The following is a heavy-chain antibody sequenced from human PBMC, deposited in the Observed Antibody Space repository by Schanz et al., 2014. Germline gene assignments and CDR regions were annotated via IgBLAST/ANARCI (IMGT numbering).Heavy chain of an antibody. V-gene: IGHV4-34*01. CDR2: IHHSGST. CDR1: GGSFSGYY. Sequence: QVQLQQWGAGLLKPSETLSLTCAVYGGSFSGYYWTWIRQPPGKGLEWIGEIHHSGSTNYNPSLKSRVTISLDTSKTQFSRTLSSVTAADTAVYYCARGEWSTSQFDYWGHGTLVTVSS. J-gene: IGHJ4*01. D-gene: IGHD2-2*01. CDR3: ARGEWSTSQFDY.